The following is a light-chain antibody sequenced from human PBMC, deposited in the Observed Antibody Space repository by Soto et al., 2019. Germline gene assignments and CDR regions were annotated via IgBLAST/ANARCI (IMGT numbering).Light chain of an antibody. V-gene: IGLV2-11*01. CDR2: DVS. J-gene: IGLJ3*02. CDR3: CSCAGSYTWV. CDR1: SSDVGGYNY. Sequence: QSALTQPRSVSGSPGQSVTISCTGTSSDVGGYNYVSWYQQLPGKAPKLMIYDVSKRPSGVPDRFSGSKSGNTASLTISGLQAEDEADYYCCSCAGSYTWVFGGGTQLTVL.